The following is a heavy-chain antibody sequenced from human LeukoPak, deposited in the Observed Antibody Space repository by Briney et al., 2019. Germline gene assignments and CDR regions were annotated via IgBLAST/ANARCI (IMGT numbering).Heavy chain of an antibody. J-gene: IGHJ4*02. CDR1: GYTFPRYG. Sequence: ASVRVSCQASGYTFPRYGITWVRQAPGQGLEWMGWISAYNDNTKYAQKVQGRVTMTTDTSTSTAYMELRSLRSDDTAVYYCARGYSDYDLDYWGQGTLVTVSS. CDR3: ARGYSDYDLDY. D-gene: IGHD5-12*01. V-gene: IGHV1-18*01. CDR2: ISAYNDNT.